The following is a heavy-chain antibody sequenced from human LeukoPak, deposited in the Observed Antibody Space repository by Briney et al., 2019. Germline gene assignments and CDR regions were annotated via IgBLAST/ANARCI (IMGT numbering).Heavy chain of an antibody. Sequence: SETLSLTCTVSGGSISSSSYYWGWIRQPPGKGLEWIGSIYYSGSTYYNPSLKSRGTISVEKFRNQFSVKLSSVNCPHMPGYYRARLVDFWSGSVRFDPWGQGTLVTVSS. CDR2: IYYSGST. CDR1: GGSISSSSYY. J-gene: IGHJ5*02. CDR3: ARLVDFWSGSVRFDP. V-gene: IGHV4-39*01. D-gene: IGHD3-3*01.